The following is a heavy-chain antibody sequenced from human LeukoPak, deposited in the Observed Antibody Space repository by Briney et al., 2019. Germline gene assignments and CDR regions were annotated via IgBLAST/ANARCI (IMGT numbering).Heavy chain of an antibody. CDR2: INPSGGST. CDR1: GYTFSSYY. V-gene: IGHV1-46*01. Sequence: ASVKVSCKASGYTFSSYYMHWVRQAPGQGLEWMGIINPSGGSTSYAQKFQGRVTMTRDTSTSTVYMELSSLRSEDTAVYYCAKADSGGDSSGYKWFDPWGQGTLVTVSS. J-gene: IGHJ5*02. CDR3: AKADSGGDSSGYKWFDP. D-gene: IGHD3-22*01.